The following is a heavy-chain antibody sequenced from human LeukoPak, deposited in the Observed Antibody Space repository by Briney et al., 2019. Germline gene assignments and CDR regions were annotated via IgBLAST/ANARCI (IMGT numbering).Heavy chain of an antibody. CDR1: GGSFSGYY. V-gene: IGHV4-34*01. J-gene: IGHJ5*02. CDR3: ARPPYCSSTSCYRAWFDP. Sequence: PPETLSLTCAVYGGSFSGYYWSWIRQPPGKGLEWIGEINHSGSTNYNPSLKSRVTISVDTSKNQFSLKLSSVTAADTAVYYCARPPYCSSTSCYRAWFDPWGQGTLVTVSS. D-gene: IGHD2-2*02. CDR2: INHSGST.